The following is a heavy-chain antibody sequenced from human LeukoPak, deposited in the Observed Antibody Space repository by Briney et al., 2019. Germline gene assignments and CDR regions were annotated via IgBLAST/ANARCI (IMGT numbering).Heavy chain of an antibody. CDR3: ARGPPRVWGSYGGLGY. CDR1: GGSISSSSYY. Sequence: PSETLSLTCTVSGGSISSSSYYWGWIRQPPGKGLEWIGSIYYSGSTYYNPSLKSRVTISVDTSKNQFSLKLSSVTAADTAVYYCARGPPRVWGSYGGLGYWGQGTLVTVSS. D-gene: IGHD3-16*01. CDR2: IYYSGST. J-gene: IGHJ4*02. V-gene: IGHV4-39*07.